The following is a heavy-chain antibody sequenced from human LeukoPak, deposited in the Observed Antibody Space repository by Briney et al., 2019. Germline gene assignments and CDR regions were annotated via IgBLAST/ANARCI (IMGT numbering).Heavy chain of an antibody. J-gene: IGHJ4*02. CDR3: AKTTIAVAGIPEFDY. CDR2: IYSGGNT. V-gene: IGHV3-53*01. D-gene: IGHD6-19*01. CDR1: GLTVSSNC. Sequence: GGSLRLSCAASGLTVSSNCMSWVRQAPGKGLEGVSFIYSGGNTYYSDSVKGRFTISRDNSKNTRYLPKNSRRAEGTAVYYCAKTTIAVAGIPEFDYWGQGTLVTVSS.